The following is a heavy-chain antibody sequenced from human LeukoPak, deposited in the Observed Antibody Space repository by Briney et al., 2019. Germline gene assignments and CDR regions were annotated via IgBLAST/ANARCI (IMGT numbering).Heavy chain of an antibody. CDR1: GFAFSNYG. CDR2: IRYDGSYK. D-gene: IGHD3-3*01. J-gene: IGHJ4*02. V-gene: IGHV3-30*02. Sequence: GGSLRLSCVASGFAFSNYGIHWVRQAPGKGLEWVAFIRYDGSYKYYADSVKGRFTISRDNSKNTLYLQMNTLRAEDTAVYYCAKAAVLRFLEWSLYFDYWGQGALVTVSS. CDR3: AKAAVLRFLEWSLYFDY.